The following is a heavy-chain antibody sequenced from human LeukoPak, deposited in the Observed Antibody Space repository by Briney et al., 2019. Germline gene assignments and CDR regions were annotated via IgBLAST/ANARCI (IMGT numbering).Heavy chain of an antibody. J-gene: IGHJ4*02. Sequence: KPGESLRLSCAASGFTFTSYSMNWVRQAPGKGLEWVSSIDYTTTYIYYADSVKGRFTISRDNAKNSLHLQMNSLRAEDTAVYYCARDPGAARPIDYWGQGTLVTVSS. D-gene: IGHD6-6*01. CDR1: GFTFTSYS. V-gene: IGHV3-21*01. CDR2: IDYTTTYI. CDR3: ARDPGAARPIDY.